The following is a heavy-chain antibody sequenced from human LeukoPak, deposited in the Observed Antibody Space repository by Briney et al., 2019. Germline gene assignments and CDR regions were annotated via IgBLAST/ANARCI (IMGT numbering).Heavy chain of an antibody. D-gene: IGHD4-17*01. V-gene: IGHV4-59*01. J-gene: IGHJ3*02. CDR2: IYYSGST. Sequence: SETPSLTCTVSGGSISSYYWSWIRQPPRKRLEWIGYIYYSGSTNYNPSLKSRVTISVDTSKNQFSLKLSSVTAADTAVYYCASSVTMDAFDIWGQGTMVTVSS. CDR3: ASSVTMDAFDI. CDR1: GGSISSYY.